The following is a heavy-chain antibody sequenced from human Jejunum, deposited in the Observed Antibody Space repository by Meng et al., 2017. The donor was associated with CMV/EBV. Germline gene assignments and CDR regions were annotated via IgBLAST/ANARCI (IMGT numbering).Heavy chain of an antibody. D-gene: IGHD2-21*01. V-gene: IGHV3-21*01. J-gene: IGHJ4*02. CDR1: ESLFIAYG. Sequence: ESLFIAYGMAGVRQAPGKGLEWVASICGSISSIYYADSVTGRFTISRDNPKASLYLQMNSLRAEDTGVYYCTRGIIVVPGAYSFDSWGQGTLVTVSS. CDR3: TRGIIVVPGAYSFDS. CDR2: ICGSISSI.